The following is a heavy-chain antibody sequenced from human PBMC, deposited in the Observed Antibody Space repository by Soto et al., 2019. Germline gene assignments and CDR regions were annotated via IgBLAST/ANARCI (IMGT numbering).Heavy chain of an antibody. CDR1: GYTLTELS. Sequence: ASVKVSCKVSGYTLTELSMHWVRQAPGKGLEWMGGFDPEDGETIYAQKFQGGVTMTEDTSTDTAYMELSSLRSEDTAVYYCATLAIIAAADGFDYWGQGTLVTVSS. CDR3: ATLAIIAAADGFDY. J-gene: IGHJ4*02. V-gene: IGHV1-24*01. D-gene: IGHD6-13*01. CDR2: FDPEDGET.